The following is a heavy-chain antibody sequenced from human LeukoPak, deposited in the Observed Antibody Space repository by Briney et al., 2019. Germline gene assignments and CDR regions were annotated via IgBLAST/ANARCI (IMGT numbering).Heavy chain of an antibody. CDR3: ARECLMVGVYDAFDI. CDR1: GFTFRSYG. V-gene: IGHV3-48*02. J-gene: IGHJ3*02. D-gene: IGHD1-26*01. CDR2: INRGSSTI. Sequence: GGSLRLSCVASGFTFRSYGMNWVRQAPGKWLELVSYINRGSSTIYYADSVKDRFIISRDNAKNSRYLQMKSLRDEDTAVYYCARECLMVGVYDAFDIWGPGTMVTVSS.